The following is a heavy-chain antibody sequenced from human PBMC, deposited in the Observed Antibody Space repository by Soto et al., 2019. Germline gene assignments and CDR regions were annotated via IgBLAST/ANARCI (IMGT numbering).Heavy chain of an antibody. V-gene: IGHV1-69*13. CDR2: IIPIFGTA. D-gene: IGHD1-20*01. CDR1: GGTFSSYA. J-gene: IGHJ6*02. Sequence: SVKVSCKASGGTFSSYAISWVRQAPGQGLEWMGGIIPIFGTANYAQKFQGRVTITADESASTAYMELSSLRSEDTAVYYCARGRGYNWNLLYYYYGMDVWGQGTTVTISS. CDR3: ARGRGYNWNLLYYYYGMDV.